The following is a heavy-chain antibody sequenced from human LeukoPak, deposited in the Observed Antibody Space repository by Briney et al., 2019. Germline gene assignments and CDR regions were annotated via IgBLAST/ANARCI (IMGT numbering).Heavy chain of an antibody. CDR2: VNPNSGNT. J-gene: IGHJ6*02. CDR1: GYTFTCYD. CDR3: ARNQRITMVRGVIILYGMDV. V-gene: IGHV1-8*01. D-gene: IGHD3-10*01. Sequence: ASVKVSCKASGYTFTCYDINWVRQATGQGLEGMGWVNPNSGNTGYAQKFQGRVTMTRNTSISTAYMELSSLRSEDTAVYYCARNQRITMVRGVIILYGMDVWGQGTTVTVSS.